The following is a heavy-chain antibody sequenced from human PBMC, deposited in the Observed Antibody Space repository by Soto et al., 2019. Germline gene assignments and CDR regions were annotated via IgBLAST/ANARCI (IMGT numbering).Heavy chain of an antibody. CDR1: GFIFSTYV. Sequence: QVQLVESGGGVVQPGRSLRLSCAASGFIFSTYVMHWVRQAPGRGLEWVAVISNDGSKKYDGDAMEGRFTISRDNSKNTLYLQMHSLRGEDTAVYYCARASSIATAVNWFDSWGQGTLVTVSS. CDR2: ISNDGSKK. J-gene: IGHJ5*01. CDR3: ARASSIATAVNWFDS. V-gene: IGHV3-30*04. D-gene: IGHD6-13*01.